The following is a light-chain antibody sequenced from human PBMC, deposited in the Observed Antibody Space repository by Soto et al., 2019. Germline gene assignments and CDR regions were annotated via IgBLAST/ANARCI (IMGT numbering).Light chain of an antibody. J-gene: IGKJ4*01. CDR3: QQYNNWPLT. V-gene: IGKV3D-15*01. CDR1: QSVSSK. CDR2: GAS. Sequence: ETVMTQSPATLSVSPGERATLSCRASQSVSSKLAWYQQKPGQAPRLLIYGASTRATGIPARFSGSGSGTEFTLTISSLQSGDFAVYYCQQYNNWPLTFGGGTKVDIK.